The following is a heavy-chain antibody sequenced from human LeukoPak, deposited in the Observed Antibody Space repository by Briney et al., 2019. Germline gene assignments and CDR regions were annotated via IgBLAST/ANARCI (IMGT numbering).Heavy chain of an antibody. D-gene: IGHD3-22*01. J-gene: IGHJ6*02. CDR3: ARWVTMIVGHYGMDV. V-gene: IGHV1-2*02. CDR1: GYTFTGYY. Sequence: ASVKVSCKASGYTFTGYYMHWVRQAPGQGLEWMGWINPNSGGTNYAQKFQGRVTMTRDTSISTAYMVLSRLRSDDTAVYYCARWVTMIVGHYGMDVWGQGTTVTVSS. CDR2: INPNSGGT.